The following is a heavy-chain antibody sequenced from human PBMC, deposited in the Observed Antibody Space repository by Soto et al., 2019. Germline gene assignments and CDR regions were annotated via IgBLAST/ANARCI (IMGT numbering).Heavy chain of an antibody. CDR3: AKWNEMKRSFDD. Sequence: TSETLSLTCTVSGGSVSSGSYYWSWIRQPPGKGLEWIGYIYHSGSTNYNPSLRSRLTISVDTTESQISLNLRAVTAADTAVYYCAKWNEMKRSFDDWGQGILVTVSS. D-gene: IGHD1-1*01. CDR1: GGSVSSGSYY. V-gene: IGHV4-61*01. CDR2: IYHSGST. J-gene: IGHJ4*02.